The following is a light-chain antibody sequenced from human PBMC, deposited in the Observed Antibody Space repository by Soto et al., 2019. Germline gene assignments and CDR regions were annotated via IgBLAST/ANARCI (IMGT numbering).Light chain of an antibody. J-gene: IGLJ3*02. CDR2: SNN. Sequence: QSVLTQPPSASGTHGQRVTISCSGSSSNIGSNTVNWYQQLPGTAPKLLIYSNNQRPSGVPDRFSGSKSGTSASLAISGLQSEYEDEYYCAAWDDSLNGRVFGGGTKVTVL. CDR1: SSNIGSNT. CDR3: AAWDDSLNGRV. V-gene: IGLV1-44*01.